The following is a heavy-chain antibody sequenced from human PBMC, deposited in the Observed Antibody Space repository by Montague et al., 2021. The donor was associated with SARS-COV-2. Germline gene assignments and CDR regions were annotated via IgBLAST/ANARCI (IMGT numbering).Heavy chain of an antibody. CDR2: IDNSGST. V-gene: IGHV4-4*09. J-gene: IGHJ6*02. CDR3: ARLTGSRVYYYHYGLDV. CDR1: GGSISSYY. D-gene: IGHD1-20*01. Sequence: SETLSLTCTVSGGSISSYYWSWIRQPPGKGLEWIGYIDNSGSTNYNPALESRVTLTVSASNNQFYLTLRSVTAADTAVYYCARLTGSRVYYYHYGLDVWGQGTTITVSS.